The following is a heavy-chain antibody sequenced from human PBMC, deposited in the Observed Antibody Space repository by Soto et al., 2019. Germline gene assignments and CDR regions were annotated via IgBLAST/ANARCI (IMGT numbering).Heavy chain of an antibody. V-gene: IGHV1-18*01. CDR3: ARDRSGWYDF. D-gene: IGHD6-19*01. Sequence: QVHLVQSGPEVKKTGASVKVSCKTSGYPCTSNRLSWVRRAPGQGLEWMGWISPHNGNAKYAQKFQDRVTMTADTAASTVYMELRSLRSDDSAVFYCARDRSGWYDFWGQGTLGTVSA. CDR2: ISPHNGNA. J-gene: IGHJ4*02. CDR1: GYPCTSNR.